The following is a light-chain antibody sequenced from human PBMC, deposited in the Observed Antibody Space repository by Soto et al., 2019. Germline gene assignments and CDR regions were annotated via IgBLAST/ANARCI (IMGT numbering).Light chain of an antibody. CDR1: QSVSSN. J-gene: IGKJ1*01. Sequence: EIVMTQSPATLSVSPGERATLSCRASQSVSSNLAWYQQKPGQAPMLLIYGASTRATGIPARFSGSRSGTEFTLTISSLQSEDFAVYYCQQYNNWPRTFGQGTKVEI. CDR2: GAS. V-gene: IGKV3-15*01. CDR3: QQYNNWPRT.